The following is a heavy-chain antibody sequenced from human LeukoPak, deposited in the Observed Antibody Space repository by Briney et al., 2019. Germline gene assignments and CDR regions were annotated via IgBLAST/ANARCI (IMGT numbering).Heavy chain of an antibody. J-gene: IGHJ4*02. Sequence: PSETLSLTCTVSGGSINSGSYYWGWIRQPPGKGLEWIGSIYIGGTTYYNLSLKSRVTISVDTSKNHFSLKLSSVTAADTAVYYCARLYSYGSPDYWGQGTLVTVSS. V-gene: IGHV4-39*02. CDR1: GGSINSGSYY. D-gene: IGHD5-18*01. CDR2: IYIGGTT. CDR3: ARLYSYGSPDY.